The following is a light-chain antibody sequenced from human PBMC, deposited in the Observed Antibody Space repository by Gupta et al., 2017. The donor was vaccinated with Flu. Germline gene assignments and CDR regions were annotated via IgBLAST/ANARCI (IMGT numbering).Light chain of an antibody. J-gene: IGKJ2*01. CDR2: KES. CDR3: QQYNSYPYT. V-gene: IGKV1-5*03. Sequence: DIQMTQSPSTLSASVGDRITITCRATQRIHSWLAWSQQKPGKAPKLLIYKESSLESGVPSRFSGIGSGTEFTLTISSLQPDDFATYYCQQYNSYPYTFGQGTKLEIK. CDR1: QRIHSW.